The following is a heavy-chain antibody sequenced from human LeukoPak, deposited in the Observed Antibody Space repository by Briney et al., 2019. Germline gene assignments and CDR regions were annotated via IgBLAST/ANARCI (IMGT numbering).Heavy chain of an antibody. CDR3: AKGGDSSGWRLYYYYYMDV. V-gene: IGHV3-23*01. D-gene: IGHD6-19*01. Sequence: GSLRLSCAASGFTFSSYAMSWVRQAPGRGLEWVSTISGSGDSTYYADSVKGRFTISRDNSKNTLYLQMNSLRAEDTAVYYCAKGGDSSGWRLYYYYYMDVWGKGTTVTVSS. CDR1: GFTFSSYA. J-gene: IGHJ6*03. CDR2: ISGSGDST.